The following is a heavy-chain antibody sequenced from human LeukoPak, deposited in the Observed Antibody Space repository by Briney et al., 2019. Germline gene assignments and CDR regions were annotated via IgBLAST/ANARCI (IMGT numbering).Heavy chain of an antibody. J-gene: IGHJ4*02. D-gene: IGHD3-22*01. V-gene: IGHV3-30-3*01. CDR2: ISYDGSDK. Sequence: SCKASGGTFSSYAMHWVRQAPGKGLEWVAVISYDGSDKYYADSVKGRFTISRDNSKNTLYLQMNSLRAEDTAVYYCASSSGYYAHWGQGTLVTVSS. CDR1: GGTFSSYA. CDR3: ASSSGYYAH.